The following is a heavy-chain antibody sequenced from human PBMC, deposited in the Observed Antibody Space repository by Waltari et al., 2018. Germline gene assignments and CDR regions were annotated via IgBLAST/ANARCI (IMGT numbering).Heavy chain of an antibody. CDR3: ARVFEDAFDI. V-gene: IGHV4-34*01. Sequence: QVQLQQWGAGLLKPSETLSLTCAVYGGSFSGYYWSWIRQPPGKGLEWIGEINHSGNTNYNPSLKSRVTISVDTSKNQFSLKLSSVTAADTAVYYCARVFEDAFDIWGQGTMVTVSS. D-gene: IGHD3-9*01. CDR2: INHSGNT. CDR1: GGSFSGYY. J-gene: IGHJ3*02.